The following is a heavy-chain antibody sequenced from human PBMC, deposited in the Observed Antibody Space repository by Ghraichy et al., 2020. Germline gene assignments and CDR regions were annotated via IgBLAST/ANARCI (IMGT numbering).Heavy chain of an antibody. CDR2: IYSGGTT. Sequence: GGSLRLSCAASGFTVINNFMTWVRQAPGKGLEWFALIYSGGTTSYADSVKGRFTLSRDSSKNTVYLQMNSLRVDDTAVYYCARGGSSSEAGSWGQGTLVTVSS. CDR3: ARGGSSSEAGS. J-gene: IGHJ5*02. D-gene: IGHD6-25*01. V-gene: IGHV3-66*01. CDR1: GFTVINNF.